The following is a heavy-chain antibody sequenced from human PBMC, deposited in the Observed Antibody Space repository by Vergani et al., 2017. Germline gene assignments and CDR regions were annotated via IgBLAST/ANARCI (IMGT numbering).Heavy chain of an antibody. V-gene: IGHV4-61*02. Sequence: QVQLHESGPGLVKPSETLSLTCSVSGVSMLSGSFYWTWVRQPAERRLEWLGRVYPSGTTNYNPSLNGRVTIFVDKSKNLVSLRLNSVTAADTAVYYCARGETRTDWFDPWGQGTLVTVSS. CDR3: ARGETRTDWFDP. CDR2: VYPSGTT. CDR1: GVSMLSGSFY. J-gene: IGHJ5*02. D-gene: IGHD3/OR15-3a*01.